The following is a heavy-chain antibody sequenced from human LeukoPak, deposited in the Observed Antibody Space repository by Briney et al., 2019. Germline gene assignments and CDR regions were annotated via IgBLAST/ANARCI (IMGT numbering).Heavy chain of an antibody. D-gene: IGHD4-23*01. Sequence: PGGSLRLSCAASGFTFSSYWMHWGRQAPRKGLVWVSRINSDGSTTNYADSVKGRFTISRDNAKNTLYLQMNSLRAEDTAVYYCARGYGGNSWFDPWGQGTLVTVSS. V-gene: IGHV3-74*01. CDR1: GFTFSSYW. CDR3: ARGYGGNSWFDP. J-gene: IGHJ5*02. CDR2: INSDGSTT.